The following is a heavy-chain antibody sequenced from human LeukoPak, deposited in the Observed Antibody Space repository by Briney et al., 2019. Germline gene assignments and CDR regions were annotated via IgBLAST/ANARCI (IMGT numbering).Heavy chain of an antibody. J-gene: IGHJ4*02. CDR1: GGSFSGYY. CDR2: IYYSGST. CDR3: ARGSSWYHLLDY. V-gene: IGHV4-59*01. Sequence: SETLSLTCAVYGGSFSGYYWSWIRQPPGKGLEWIGYIYYSGSTNYNPSLKSRVTISVDTSKNQFSLKLSSVTAADTAVYYCARGSSWYHLLDYWGQGTLVTVSS. D-gene: IGHD6-13*01.